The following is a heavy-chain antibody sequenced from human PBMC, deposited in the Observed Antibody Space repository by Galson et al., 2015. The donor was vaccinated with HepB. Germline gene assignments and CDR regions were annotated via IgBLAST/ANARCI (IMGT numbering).Heavy chain of an antibody. J-gene: IGHJ6*03. CDR1: GGTFSSYA. CDR3: ASWDCSGGSCSYYYMDV. Sequence: SVKVSCKASGGTFSSYAISWVRQAPGQGLEWMGGIIPILGIANYAQKFQGRVTITADKSTSTAYMELSSLRSEDTAVYYCASWDCSGGSCSYYYMDVWGKGTTVTVSS. CDR2: IIPILGIA. D-gene: IGHD2-15*01. V-gene: IGHV1-69*10.